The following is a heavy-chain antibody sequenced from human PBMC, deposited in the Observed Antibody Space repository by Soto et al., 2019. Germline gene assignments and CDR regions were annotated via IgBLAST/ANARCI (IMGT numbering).Heavy chain of an antibody. Sequence: GGSLRLSCAASGFTFSSYAMSWVRQAPGKGLEWVSAISGSGGSTYYADSVKGRFTISRDNSKNTLYLQMNSLRAEDTAVYYCANYDVGITMFVVVIYYYYMDVWGKGTTVTVSS. CDR3: ANYDVGITMFVVVIYYYYMDV. J-gene: IGHJ6*03. V-gene: IGHV3-23*01. D-gene: IGHD3-3*01. CDR1: GFTFSSYA. CDR2: ISGSGGST.